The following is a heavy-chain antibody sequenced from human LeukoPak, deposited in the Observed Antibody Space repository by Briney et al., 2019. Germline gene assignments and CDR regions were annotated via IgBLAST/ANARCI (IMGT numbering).Heavy chain of an antibody. CDR1: GFTFSSYA. V-gene: IGHV3-23*01. Sequence: GGSLRLSCAASGFTFSSYAMSWVRHAPGKGLEWVSAISGSGGSTYYADSVKGRFTISRDNSKNTLYLQMNSPRAEDTAVYYCAKDRRIVATPGFDYWGQGTLVTVSS. CDR2: ISGSGGST. J-gene: IGHJ4*02. D-gene: IGHD5-12*01. CDR3: AKDRRIVATPGFDY.